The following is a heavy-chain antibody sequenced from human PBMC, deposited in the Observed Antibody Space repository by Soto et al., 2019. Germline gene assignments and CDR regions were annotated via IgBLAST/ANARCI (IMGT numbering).Heavy chain of an antibody. CDR2: IYSGGST. D-gene: IGHD2-15*01. CDR3: ARRYCSGGSCYSFDF. J-gene: IGHJ4*02. CDR1: GFTVSSNQ. Sequence: EVQMVESGGGLIQPGGSLRLSCAASGFTVSSNQMNWVRQAPGKGLEWVSGIYSGGSTDYADSVKGRFTISRDNSKNTLDLQLNDLRVEDTAVYYCARRYCSGGSCYSFDFWGQGTLVTVSS. V-gene: IGHV3-53*01.